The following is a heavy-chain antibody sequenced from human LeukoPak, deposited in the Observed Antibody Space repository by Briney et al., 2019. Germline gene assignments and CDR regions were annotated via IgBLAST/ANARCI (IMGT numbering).Heavy chain of an antibody. V-gene: IGHV4-4*02. D-gene: IGHD1-1*01. Sequence: SGTLSLTCAVSGDSISSITWWSWVRQPPGKRLEWTGEIYHTGSTNYNPSLKSRVTMSVDKSKNQFSLNLSSVTAADTAVYYCAREGGPQSLRGTFDPWGQGAQVTVSS. CDR3: AREGGPQSLRGTFDP. CDR1: GDSISSITW. J-gene: IGHJ5*02. CDR2: IYHTGST.